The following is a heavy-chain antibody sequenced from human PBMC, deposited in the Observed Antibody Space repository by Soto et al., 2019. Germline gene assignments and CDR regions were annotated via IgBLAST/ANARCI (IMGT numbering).Heavy chain of an antibody. D-gene: IGHD2-21*01. CDR2: ISAYNGNT. J-gene: IGHJ4*02. Sequence: ASVKVSCKASGYTFTSYGISWVRQAPGQGLEWMGWISAYNGNTNYAQKLQGRVTMTTDTSTSTAYMELRSLRSDDTAVYYCARVRTFLFRPPPADYWGQGTLVTVSS. V-gene: IGHV1-18*01. CDR1: GYTFTSYG. CDR3: ARVRTFLFRPPPADY.